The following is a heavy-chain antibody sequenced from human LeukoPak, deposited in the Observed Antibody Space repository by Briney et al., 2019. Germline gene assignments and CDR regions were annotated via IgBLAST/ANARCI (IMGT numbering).Heavy chain of an antibody. CDR2: IYSGGST. D-gene: IGHD6-19*01. Sequence: GGSLRLSCAASEFSVGSNYMTWVRQAPGKGREWVSLIYSGGSTYYADSVKGRFTISRDNSKNSLFLQMNSLRAEDTATYYCAKEGQTVAGNGYFDCWGQGTLGTVSS. CDR3: AKEGQTVAGNGYFDC. J-gene: IGHJ4*02. V-gene: IGHV3-53*01. CDR1: EFSVGSNY.